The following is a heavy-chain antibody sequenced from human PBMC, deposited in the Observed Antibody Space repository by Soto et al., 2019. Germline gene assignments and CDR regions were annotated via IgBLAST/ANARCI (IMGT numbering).Heavy chain of an antibody. Sequence: VKVSCKASGGTFRSYTISWVRQAPGQGLEWMGRIIPILGIANYAQKFQGRVTITADKSTSTAYMELSSLRSEDTAVYYCARDGGYGGDIVVVPAAIAAFDIWGQGTMVTVSS. CDR1: GGTFRSYT. D-gene: IGHD2-2*01. CDR2: IIPILGIA. J-gene: IGHJ3*02. CDR3: ARDGGYGGDIVVVPAAIAAFDI. V-gene: IGHV1-69*04.